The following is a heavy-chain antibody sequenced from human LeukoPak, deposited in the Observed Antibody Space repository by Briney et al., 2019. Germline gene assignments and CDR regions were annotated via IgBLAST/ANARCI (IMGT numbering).Heavy chain of an antibody. V-gene: IGHV4-34*01. CDR2: INHSGRT. CDR3: ARDQGHTMGISAFDI. D-gene: IGHD3-10*01. CDR1: GGSFSGYY. Sequence: SETLSLTCAVYGGSFSGYYWSWIRQPPGKGLEWIGEINHSGRTNYNLSLKSRVTISVHTSKNQFSLKLSSVTAADTAVYYCARDQGHTMGISAFDIWGQGTMVTVSS. J-gene: IGHJ3*02.